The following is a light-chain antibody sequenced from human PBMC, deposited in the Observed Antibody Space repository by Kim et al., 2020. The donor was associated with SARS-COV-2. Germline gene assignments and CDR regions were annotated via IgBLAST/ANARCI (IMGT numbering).Light chain of an antibody. J-gene: IGKJ1*01. CDR3: QQYDVDPET. V-gene: IGKV1-5*03. CDR2: KAS. Sequence: ASEGDRCTIACRASQNIHIWSASFQQKPEKATRVLMYKASTLESGVPSRFSGTGSETEFTLTISSLQPDDSATYYCQQYDVDPETFGQGTKVDIK. CDR1: QNIHIW.